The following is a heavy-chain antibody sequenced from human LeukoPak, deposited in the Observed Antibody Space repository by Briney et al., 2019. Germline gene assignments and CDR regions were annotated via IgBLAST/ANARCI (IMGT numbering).Heavy chain of an antibody. V-gene: IGHV4-4*02. J-gene: IGHJ6*02. CDR3: ARSYYDFWCGYYSYYYYGMDV. D-gene: IGHD3-3*01. Sequence: SETLSLTCAVSGGSISSSNWWSWVRQPPGKGLEWIGEIYHSGSTNYNPSLKSRVTISVDKSKNQFSLKLSSVTAADTAVYYCARSYYDFWCGYYSYYYYGMDVWGQGTTVTVSS. CDR2: IYHSGST. CDR1: GGSISSSNW.